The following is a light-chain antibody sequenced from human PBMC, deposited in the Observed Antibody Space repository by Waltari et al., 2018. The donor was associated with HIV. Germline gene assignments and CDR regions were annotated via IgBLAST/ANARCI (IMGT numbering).Light chain of an antibody. CDR3: ASWDDTFNGPV. V-gene: IGLV1-44*01. CDR1: NSNIGTYH. CDR2: TRN. Sequence: VLNQPTSASANHGQTVTIYCAAGNSNIGTYHVTWYQLLPGTAPKTLLYTRNQRPSGVPDRFSGSVSGTSASLTITGLQPADEAYYYCASWDDTFNGPVFGGGTKLTVL. J-gene: IGLJ3*02.